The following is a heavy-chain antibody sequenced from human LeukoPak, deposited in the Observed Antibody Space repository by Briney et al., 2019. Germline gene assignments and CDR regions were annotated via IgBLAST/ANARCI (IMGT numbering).Heavy chain of an antibody. CDR1: GGSISSYY. Sequence: SETLSLTCTVSGGSISSYYWSWIRQPPGKGLEWIGYIYYSGSTNYNPSLRSRVTISVDTSKNQFSLKLSSVTAADTAVYYCARHSWRYCSSTSCYQFDYWGQGTLVTVSS. D-gene: IGHD2-2*01. CDR3: ARHSWRYCSSTSCYQFDY. CDR2: IYYSGST. V-gene: IGHV4-59*08. J-gene: IGHJ4*02.